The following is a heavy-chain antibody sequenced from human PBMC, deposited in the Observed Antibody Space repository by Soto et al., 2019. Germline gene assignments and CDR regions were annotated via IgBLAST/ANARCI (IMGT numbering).Heavy chain of an antibody. J-gene: IGHJ4*02. V-gene: IGHV5-10-1*01. CDR2: IDPSDSYT. Sequence: PGESLKISCNGSGYSFTTYWISWVRQTPGKGLEWMARIDPSDSYTNYSPSFQGHVTISTDKSISTAYLQWSSLKASDTAMYYCARQDDSSGYYSFFDYWGQGNLVTVSS. CDR3: ARQDDSSGYYSFFDY. D-gene: IGHD3-22*01. CDR1: GYSFTTYW.